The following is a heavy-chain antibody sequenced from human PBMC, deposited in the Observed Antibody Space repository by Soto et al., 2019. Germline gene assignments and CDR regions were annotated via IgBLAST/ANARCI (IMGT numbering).Heavy chain of an antibody. J-gene: IGHJ3*02. D-gene: IGHD1-7*01. Sequence: SETLSLTCTVSGGSVSSGDHYWSWIRQPPGKGLEWIAYISHSGSASYNSSLKSRVTISIDMSKNQFSLRLRSVTAADTAVYYCARDCPDNGNSFDAFDIWGPGTLVIVSS. CDR1: GGSVSSGDHY. CDR3: ARDCPDNGNSFDAFDI. V-gene: IGHV4-61*08. CDR2: ISHSGSA.